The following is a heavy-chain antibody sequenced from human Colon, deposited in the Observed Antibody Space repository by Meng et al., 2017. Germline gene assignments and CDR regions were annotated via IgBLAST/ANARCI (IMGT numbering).Heavy chain of an antibody. D-gene: IGHD2/OR15-2a*01. CDR1: GASISGDNW. V-gene: IGHV4-4*02. J-gene: IGHJ5*02. CDR3: ARRNSNNWFDP. CDR2: IFHSGTS. Sequence: QVQLQESGPGLVTPSGTLSLPCAVSGASISGDNWWSWVRQTPGKGLEWLGEIFHSGTSNYNPSLKSRVTISVDKSKNQFSLRLSSVTAADTAVYYCARRNSNNWFDPWGQGILVTVSS.